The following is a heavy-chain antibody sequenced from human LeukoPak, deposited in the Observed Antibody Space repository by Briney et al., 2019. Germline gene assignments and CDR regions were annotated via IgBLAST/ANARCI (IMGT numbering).Heavy chain of an antibody. CDR2: IYHSGST. J-gene: IGHJ5*02. D-gene: IGHD6-13*01. CDR3: ARDGPDHSSSWYPWFDP. V-gene: IGHV4-38-2*02. CDR1: GYSISSGYY. Sequence: SETLSLTCTVSGYSISSGYYWGWIRPPPGKGLEWIGSIYHSGSTYYNPSLKSRVTISVDTSKNQFSLKLSSVTAADTAVYYCARDGPDHSSSWYPWFDPWGQGTLVTVSS.